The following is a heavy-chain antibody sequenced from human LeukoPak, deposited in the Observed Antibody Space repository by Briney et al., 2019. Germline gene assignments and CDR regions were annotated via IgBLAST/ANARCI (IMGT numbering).Heavy chain of an antibody. D-gene: IGHD3-9*01. CDR3: ARESTNYDILTGYKDWFDP. J-gene: IGHJ5*02. Sequence: GGSLRLSCAASGFTFSSYEMNWVRQAPGKGLEWVSYISSSGSTIYYADSVKGRFTISGDNAKNSLYLQMNSLRAEDTAVYYCARESTNYDILTGYKDWFDPWGQGTLVTVSS. CDR2: ISSSGSTI. CDR1: GFTFSSYE. V-gene: IGHV3-48*03.